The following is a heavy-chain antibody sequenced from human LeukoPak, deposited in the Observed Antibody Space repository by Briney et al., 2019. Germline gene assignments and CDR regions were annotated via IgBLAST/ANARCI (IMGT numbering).Heavy chain of an antibody. CDR1: GYSFTSYW. J-gene: IGHJ5*01. CDR2: IYPDDSDT. CDR3: ARQGSGAGYSSSWYDY. D-gene: IGHD6-13*01. Sequence: GESLKISCKGSGYSFTSYWIVWVRQMPGKGLEWMGIIYPDDSDTRYSPSFQGQVTISADKSISTAYLQWSSLEASGTAFYYCARQGSGAGYSSSWYDYWGNGTLVTVSS. V-gene: IGHV5-51*01.